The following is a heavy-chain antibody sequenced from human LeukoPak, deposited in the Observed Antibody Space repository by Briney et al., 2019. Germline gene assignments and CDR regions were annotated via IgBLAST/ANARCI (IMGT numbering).Heavy chain of an antibody. D-gene: IGHD3-3*01. CDR3: ARCLLRFFGADAFDI. CDR2: IYYSGST. CDR1: GGSISRGGDY. Sequence: PSQSQSLNCTVSGGSISRGGDYWSWIRQHPGKGLEWIGYIYYSGSTYYNPSLKSRVTISVDTSKNQFSLKLSSVTAADTAVYYCARCLLRFFGADAFDIWGQGTMVTVSS. J-gene: IGHJ3*02. V-gene: IGHV4-31*03.